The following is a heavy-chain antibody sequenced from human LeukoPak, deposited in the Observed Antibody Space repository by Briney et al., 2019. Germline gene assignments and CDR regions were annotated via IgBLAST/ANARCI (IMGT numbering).Heavy chain of an antibody. CDR1: GYTFTSYG. D-gene: IGHD3-10*01. J-gene: IGHJ3*02. V-gene: IGHV1-18*01. Sequence: ASVKVSCKASGYTFTSYGISWVRQAPGQGLEWMGWISAYNGNTNYAQKLQGRVTMTTDTSTSTAYMELRSLRSDDTAVYYCARQWFGESPFDAFDIWGQGTMVTVSS. CDR2: ISAYNGNT. CDR3: ARQWFGESPFDAFDI.